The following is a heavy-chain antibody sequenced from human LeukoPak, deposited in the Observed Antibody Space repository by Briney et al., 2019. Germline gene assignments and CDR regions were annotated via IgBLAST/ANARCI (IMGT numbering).Heavy chain of an antibody. J-gene: IGHJ3*02. Sequence: GGSLRLSCAASGFTFSSYWMSWVRQYPGKGLEWVANIKQDGSETYYADSVKGRFTISRDNAKRSLYLQMNSLRAEDTAVYYCARDGELGSPAVDIWGQGTMVTVSS. CDR1: GFTFSSYW. D-gene: IGHD1-26*01. V-gene: IGHV3-7*01. CDR3: ARDGELGSPAVDI. CDR2: IKQDGSET.